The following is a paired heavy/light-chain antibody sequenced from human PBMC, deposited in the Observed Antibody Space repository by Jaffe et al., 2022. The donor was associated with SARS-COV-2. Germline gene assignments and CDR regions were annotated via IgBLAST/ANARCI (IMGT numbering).Heavy chain of an antibody. D-gene: IGHD2-2*01. CDR1: GFIFRNFW. CDR3: ARVAYCSSPTSCHTFFES. CDR2: LNTDGSDI. Sequence: EAQLVESGGGLVQPGGSLRLSCAASGFIFRNFWMHWVRQAPGKGLVWVARLNTDGSDIDYADSVKGRFTISRDNAKNTLYLQMNSLRAEDTAVYYCARVAYCSSPTSCHTFFESWGQGTLVTVSS. V-gene: IGHV3-74*02. J-gene: IGHJ4*02.
Light chain of an antibody. V-gene: IGKV4-1*01. CDR2: WAS. CDR3: QQYYSIPFT. CDR1: QSVLYSSNNKNY. Sequence: DIVMTQSPDSLAVSLGERATINCKSSQSVLYSSNNKNYLAWYQQKPGQPPKLLFYWASTRESGVPDRFSGSGSGTDFSLNIYSLQADDVAVYYCQQYYSIPFTFGPGTKVNIK. J-gene: IGKJ3*01.